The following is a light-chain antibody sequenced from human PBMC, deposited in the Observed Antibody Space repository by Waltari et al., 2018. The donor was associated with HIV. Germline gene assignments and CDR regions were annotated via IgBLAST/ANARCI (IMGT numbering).Light chain of an antibody. CDR2: KNK. J-gene: IGLJ2*01. Sequence: QSVLTQPPSISGAPGQRITVSCSGTSPNIGAGYDVHWYQQLAGTAPKLLLYKNKNRPSGVPDRFSASKSDASASLAITGLQAADEGDYFCQSYDTSLSAWVFGGGTRLTVL. CDR1: SPNIGAGYD. CDR3: QSYDTSLSAWV. V-gene: IGLV1-40*03.